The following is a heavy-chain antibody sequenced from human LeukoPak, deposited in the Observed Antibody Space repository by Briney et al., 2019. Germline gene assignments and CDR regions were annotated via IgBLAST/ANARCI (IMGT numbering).Heavy chain of an antibody. CDR2: IPHDGSNK. J-gene: IGHJ4*02. D-gene: IGHD2-15*01. Sequence: GGSLRLSCAASGFTVSWYGMHWVRQAPGKGLEWVAVIPHDGSNKYYADSLKGRFTISRDNSKNTLYLQMNSLRAEDTAVYYCAKESGVYCSGGSCYLDHWGQGTLVTVSS. CDR3: AKESGVYCSGGSCYLDH. V-gene: IGHV3-30*18. CDR1: GFTVSWYG.